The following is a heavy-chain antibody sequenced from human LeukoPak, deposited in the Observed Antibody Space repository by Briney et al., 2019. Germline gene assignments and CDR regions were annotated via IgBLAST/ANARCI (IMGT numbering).Heavy chain of an antibody. CDR2: ISALNGIA. J-gene: IGHJ4*02. V-gene: IGHV1-18*01. CDR1: GYTFTDYG. Sequence: ASVKVSCKASGYTFTDYGFTWVRQAPGQGLEWMGWISALNGIANYAHKFRGRVTLTRDTSTGTAYMELRSLKSDDTAVYYCARDEQYQLMILDFWGQGTLFTVSS. D-gene: IGHD3-16*01. CDR3: ARDEQYQLMILDF.